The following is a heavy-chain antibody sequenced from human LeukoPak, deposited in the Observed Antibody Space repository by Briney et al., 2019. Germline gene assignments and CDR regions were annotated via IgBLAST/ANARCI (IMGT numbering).Heavy chain of an antibody. CDR2: INPDSGST. D-gene: IGHD7-27*01. CDR1: GYTFTDYY. J-gene: IGHJ4*02. Sequence: ASVKVSCKASGYTFTDYYMHWVRQAPGQGLEWMGWINPDSGSTDYAQKFQGRVTMTRDTSISTAYMELSRLRSDDTAVYYCARALSGDLFGHWGQGALVTVSS. CDR3: ARALSGDLFGH. V-gene: IGHV1-2*02.